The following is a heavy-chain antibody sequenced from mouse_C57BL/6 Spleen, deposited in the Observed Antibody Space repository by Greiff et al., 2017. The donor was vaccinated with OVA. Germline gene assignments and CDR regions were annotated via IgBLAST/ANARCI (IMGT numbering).Heavy chain of an antibody. Sequence: QVQLQQSGAELVRPGASVTLSCKASGYTFTDYEMHWVKQTPVHSLEWIGAIDPETGGTAYNQKFKGKAILTADKSSSTAYMELRSLTSEDSAVYYCTNYYYGSSYRFAYWGQGTLVTVSA. D-gene: IGHD1-1*01. J-gene: IGHJ3*01. CDR3: TNYYYGSSYRFAY. CDR1: GYTFTDYE. V-gene: IGHV1-15*01. CDR2: IDPETGGT.